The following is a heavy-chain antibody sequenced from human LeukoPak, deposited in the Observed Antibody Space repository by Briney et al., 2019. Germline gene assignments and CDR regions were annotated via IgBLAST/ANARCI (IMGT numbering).Heavy chain of an antibody. V-gene: IGHV3-30*02. Sequence: GGSLRLSCAASGFTFSSYGMHWVRQAPGKGLEWVAVIRYDGSNKYYADSVKGRFTISRDNSKNTLYLQMNSLRAEDTAVYYCAKDTGGGPVTPFDPWGQGTLVTVSS. CDR1: GFTFSSYG. CDR3: AKDTGGGPVTPFDP. D-gene: IGHD4-11*01. J-gene: IGHJ5*02. CDR2: IRYDGSNK.